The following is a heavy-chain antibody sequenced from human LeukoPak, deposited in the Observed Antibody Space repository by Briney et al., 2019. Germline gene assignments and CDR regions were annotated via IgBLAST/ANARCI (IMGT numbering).Heavy chain of an antibody. J-gene: IGHJ4*02. V-gene: IGHV3-9*01. Sequence: SLRLSCAASGFTFDDYAMHWVRQAPGKGLEWVSGISWNSGSIGYADSVKGRFTISRDNSKNTLYLQMNSLRAEDTAVYYCARDYGGNGIDYWGQGTLVTVSS. CDR3: ARDYGGNGIDY. CDR1: GFTFDDYA. D-gene: IGHD4-23*01. CDR2: ISWNSGSI.